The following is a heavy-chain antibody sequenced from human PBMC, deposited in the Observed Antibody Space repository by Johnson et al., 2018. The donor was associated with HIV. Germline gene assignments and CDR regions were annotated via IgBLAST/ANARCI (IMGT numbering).Heavy chain of an antibody. Sequence: EVQLVESGGGLVQPGGSLRLSCAASGFTFNNYLMSWVRQAPGKGLEWVATIKQDGSEKYSVDSLTGRFTISRDNSKNTLYLQMNSLRAEDTAVYYCARAGRQQLVLDAFDIWGQGTLVIVSS. V-gene: IGHV3-7*03. CDR1: GFTFNNYL. D-gene: IGHD6-13*01. CDR3: ARAGRQQLVLDAFDI. J-gene: IGHJ3*02. CDR2: IKQDGSEK.